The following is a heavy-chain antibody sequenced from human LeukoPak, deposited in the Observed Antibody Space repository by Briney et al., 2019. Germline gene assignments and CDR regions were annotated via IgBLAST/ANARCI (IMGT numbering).Heavy chain of an antibody. D-gene: IGHD6-6*01. CDR1: GYTFTSYG. CDR3: ARIETLYSSSPGGY. V-gene: IGHV1-18*01. Sequence: ASVKVSCKASGYTFTSYGISWVRQAPGQGLEWMGWISAYNGNTNYAQKLQGGVTMSTDTSTSTAYMELRSLRSDDTAVYYCARIETLYSSSPGGYWGQGTLVTVSS. J-gene: IGHJ4*02. CDR2: ISAYNGNT.